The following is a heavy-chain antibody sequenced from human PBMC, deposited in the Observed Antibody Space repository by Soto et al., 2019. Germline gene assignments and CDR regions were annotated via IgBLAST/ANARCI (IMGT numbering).Heavy chain of an antibody. J-gene: IGHJ5*02. D-gene: IGHD3-10*01. Sequence: GGSLRLSCAASGFTFSSYGMHWVRQAPGKGLEWVAVISYDGSNKYYADSVKGRFTISRDNSKNTLYLQMNSLRAEDTAVYYCAKGGYGSGSYSPHAGWFDPWGQGTLVTVSS. CDR2: ISYDGSNK. CDR1: GFTFSSYG. CDR3: AKGGYGSGSYSPHAGWFDP. V-gene: IGHV3-30*18.